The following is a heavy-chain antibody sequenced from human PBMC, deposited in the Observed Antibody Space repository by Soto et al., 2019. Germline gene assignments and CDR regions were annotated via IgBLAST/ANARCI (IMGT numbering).Heavy chain of an antibody. D-gene: IGHD1-1*01. CDR1: GYTFSTYG. V-gene: IGHV1-18*01. J-gene: IGHJ5*02. CDR3: ERYWKGAEGFDP. Sequence: QVQLVQSGAEVKKPGASVKVSCKASGYTFSTYGFSWVRQAPGQGLEWMGWIGADNGDTNYAQNFQGRVTMTTDTPTTTSYMELSSLTSDDTAGYFCERYWKGAEGFDPLGQGTLVTVSS. CDR2: IGADNGDT.